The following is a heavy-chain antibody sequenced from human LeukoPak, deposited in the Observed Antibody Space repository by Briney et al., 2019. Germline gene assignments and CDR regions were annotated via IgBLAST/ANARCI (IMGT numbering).Heavy chain of an antibody. V-gene: IGHV3-15*01. CDR2: IKSKTDGGTT. CDR1: GLTFSNAW. Sequence: GGSLRLSCTASGLTFSNAWMSWVRQAPGKGLEWVGRIKSKTDGGTTEYAAPVKARFTISRDDSKNTLYLQMNSLKTEDAAVYFCTTDPTNVDTTMVTRRGYWGQGTLVTVSS. CDR3: TTDPTNVDTTMVTRRGY. D-gene: IGHD5-18*01. J-gene: IGHJ4*02.